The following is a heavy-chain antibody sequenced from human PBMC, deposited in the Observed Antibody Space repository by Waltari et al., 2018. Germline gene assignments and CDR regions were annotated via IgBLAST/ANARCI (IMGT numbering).Heavy chain of an antibody. D-gene: IGHD3-10*01. CDR1: GFSFGDYA. V-gene: IGHV3-49*05. Sequence: KPXXSLXXSCTASGFSFGDYAMSWFRQAPGKGLEWVGLIRGKAYGGTTDYAASVKGRVTISRDDSKRIAYLQMNSLKTEDTAVYHCSSTYYYGSGSYYLFDYWGQGTLVTVSS. J-gene: IGHJ4*02. CDR3: SSTYYYGSGSYYLFDY. CDR2: IRGKAYGGTT.